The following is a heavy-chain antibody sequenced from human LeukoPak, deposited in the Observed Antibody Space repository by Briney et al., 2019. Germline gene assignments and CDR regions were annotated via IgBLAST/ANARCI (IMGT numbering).Heavy chain of an antibody. J-gene: IGHJ4*02. CDR3: ARGYSSSWYVTGGPDY. CDR1: GYTFTGYY. D-gene: IGHD6-13*01. CDR2: INPNSGGT. Sequence: GGSVKVSCKASGYTFTGYYMHWVRQAPGQGLEWMGWINPNSGGTNYAQKFQGRVTMTRDTSISTAYMELSRLRSDDTAVYYCARGYSSSWYVTGGPDYWGQGTLVTVSS. V-gene: IGHV1-2*02.